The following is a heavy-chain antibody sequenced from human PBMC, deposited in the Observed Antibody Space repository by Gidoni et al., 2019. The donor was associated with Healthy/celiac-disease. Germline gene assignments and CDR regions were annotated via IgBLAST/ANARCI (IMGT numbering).Heavy chain of an antibody. CDR3: ARDNDFTGDILTGYYPSDY. CDR2: ISAYNGNT. J-gene: IGHJ4*02. V-gene: IGHV1-18*01. D-gene: IGHD3-9*01. Sequence: QVQLVQSGAEVKKPGASVKVSCKASGYTFTSYGISWVRQAPGHGLEWMGWISAYNGNTNYAQKLQGRVTMTTDTSTSTAYMELRSLRSDDTAVYYCARDNDFTGDILTGYYPSDYWGQGTLVTVSS. CDR1: GYTFTSYG.